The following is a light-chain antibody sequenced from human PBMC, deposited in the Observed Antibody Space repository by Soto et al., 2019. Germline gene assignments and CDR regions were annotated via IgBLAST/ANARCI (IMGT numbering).Light chain of an antibody. CDR2: GST. CDR3: QSYDSSLGGNYV. CDR1: SSNIGAGYD. V-gene: IGLV1-40*01. Sequence: QSVLSQPPSVSGAPGQMDTISCTGSSSNIGAGYDAHWFQQVPGTAPKLLIYGSTNRPSGVPDRFSGPKSGTSASLAITGLQAENEADYYCQSYDSSLGGNYVFGTGTKVTV. J-gene: IGLJ1*01.